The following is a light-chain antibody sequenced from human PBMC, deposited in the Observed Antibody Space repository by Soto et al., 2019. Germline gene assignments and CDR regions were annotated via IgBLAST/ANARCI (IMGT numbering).Light chain of an antibody. CDR3: CSYTTSTTYV. V-gene: IGLV2-14*03. CDR1: VSDVGGYDS. J-gene: IGLJ1*01. Sequence: QSALTQPASVSLSPGQSITISCTGTVSDVGGYDSVSWYQQHPGRAPKLIIYGVNNRPSGVSNRFSASKSADTASLTISGLQAEDEANYYCCSYTTSTTYVFGTGTKVTVL. CDR2: GVN.